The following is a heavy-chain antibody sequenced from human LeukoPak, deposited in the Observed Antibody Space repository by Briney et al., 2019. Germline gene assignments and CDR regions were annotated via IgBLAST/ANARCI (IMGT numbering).Heavy chain of an antibody. CDR3: AKDGSSSWSPLNFDY. CDR1: GFTCSSYV. J-gene: IGHJ4*02. Sequence: GGSLRLSCAASGFTCSSYVMSWVRQAPGKGLEWVSAISGSGSSTYYADYVQGRFTVSRDNSKNTLYLQMNSLRAEDTAVYYCAKDGSSSWSPLNFDYWGRGTLVTVSS. D-gene: IGHD6-13*01. V-gene: IGHV3-23*01. CDR2: ISGSGSST.